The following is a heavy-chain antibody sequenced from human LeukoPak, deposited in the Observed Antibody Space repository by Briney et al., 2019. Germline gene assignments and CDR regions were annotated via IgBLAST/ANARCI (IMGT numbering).Heavy chain of an antibody. D-gene: IGHD1-1*01. CDR1: GFTFSSYA. CDR3: ARDSPAGRTYFDY. J-gene: IGHJ4*02. CDR2: ISTSGGST. V-gene: IGHV3-23*01. Sequence: GGSLRLSCAASGFTFSSYAISWVRQAPGKGLEWVSVISTSGGSTYYSDSVKGRFAISRDNSKNTLYLQMNSLRAEDTAVYYCARDSPAGRTYFDYWGQGTLVTVSS.